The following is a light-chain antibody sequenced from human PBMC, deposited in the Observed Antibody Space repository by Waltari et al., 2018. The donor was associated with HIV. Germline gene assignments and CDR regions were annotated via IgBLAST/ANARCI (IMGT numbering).Light chain of an antibody. CDR2: TVD. Sequence: QSALTQPASVSGSPGPSITISCTGTSSALGGYTYVSSYQQHPGKAPKLMIYTVDNRPSGISDRFAGTKSANTASLTISGLQADDEADYYCISFTTTNSPHVLFGGGTKLTV. CDR3: ISFTTTNSPHVL. CDR1: SSALGGYTY. V-gene: IGLV2-14*03. J-gene: IGLJ2*01.